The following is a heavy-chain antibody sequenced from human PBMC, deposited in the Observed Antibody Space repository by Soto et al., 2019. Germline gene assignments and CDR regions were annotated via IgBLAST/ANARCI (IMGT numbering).Heavy chain of an antibody. CDR2: ISGDSSYR. J-gene: IGHJ3*02. CDR3: ATGQQVRMADI. V-gene: IGHV3-11*03. Sequence: QVQLLESGGGLVKPGGSLRLSCAASEFTVSAYYMAWIRQAPGKGLAWISYISGDSSYRNYADSVKGRFTISRDNAKNSLYLQMNSLRAEDTAVYFCATGQQVRMADIWGQGTMVTVSS. D-gene: IGHD6-13*01. CDR1: EFTVSAYY.